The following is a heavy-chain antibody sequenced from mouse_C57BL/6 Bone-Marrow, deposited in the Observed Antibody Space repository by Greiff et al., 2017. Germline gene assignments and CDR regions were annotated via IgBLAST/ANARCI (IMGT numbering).Heavy chain of an antibody. CDR3: ALGYYGLFAY. Sequence: EVQLVESGPVLVKPGASVKMSCKASGYTFTDYYMNWVKQSHGKSLEWIGVINPYNGGTSYNQKFKGKATLTVDKSSSTAYMELNSLTSEDSAVYYCALGYYGLFAYWGQGTLVTVSA. D-gene: IGHD1-2*01. CDR1: GYTFTDYY. CDR2: INPYNGGT. J-gene: IGHJ3*01. V-gene: IGHV1-19*01.